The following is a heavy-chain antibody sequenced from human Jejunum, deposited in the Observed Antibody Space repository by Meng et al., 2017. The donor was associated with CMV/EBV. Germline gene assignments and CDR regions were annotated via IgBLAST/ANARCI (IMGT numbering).Heavy chain of an antibody. CDR3: ARMVGSSGYYILHYFDF. Sequence: LRLQGSGLGRVKPSGTLARTCSVSGASISSGSKSYYWGWIRQPPGKGLEWMGSVYYNGRLEYNPSLTSRVSISRDTSKNQFSLTLSSVNAADTAMYYCARMVGSSGYYILHYFDFWGQGTLVTVSS. V-gene: IGHV4-39*07. J-gene: IGHJ4*02. D-gene: IGHD3-22*01. CDR1: GASISSGSKSYY. CDR2: VYYNGRL.